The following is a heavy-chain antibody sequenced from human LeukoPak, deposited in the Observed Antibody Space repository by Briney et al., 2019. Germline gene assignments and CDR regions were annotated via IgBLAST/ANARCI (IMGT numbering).Heavy chain of an antibody. CDR3: AKAGCCSGPSFDY. CDR1: GFTFSSYG. V-gene: IGHV3-30*18. D-gene: IGHD6-19*01. Sequence: GGSLRLSCAASGFTFSSYGMHWVRQAPGKGREWVAVISYDGSSKYYADSVKGRFTISRDNSKNTLYLQMNSLRAEDTAVYYCAKAGCCSGPSFDYWGQGTLVTVSS. CDR2: ISYDGSSK. J-gene: IGHJ4*02.